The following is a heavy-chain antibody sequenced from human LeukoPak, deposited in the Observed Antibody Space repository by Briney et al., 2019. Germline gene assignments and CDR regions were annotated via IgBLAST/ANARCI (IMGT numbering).Heavy chain of an antibody. V-gene: IGHV1-2*02. CDR2: IDPNSGGT. Sequence: ASVKVSCKASGYTFTIYYIHWVRQAPGQGLEWIGWIDPNSGGTNYAQKFQGRVTLTRDTSITTAYMELNRLRSDDTAVYYCARDYSSSPGDYWGQGSLATVSS. D-gene: IGHD6-19*01. CDR3: ARDYSSSPGDY. J-gene: IGHJ4*02. CDR1: GYTFTIYY.